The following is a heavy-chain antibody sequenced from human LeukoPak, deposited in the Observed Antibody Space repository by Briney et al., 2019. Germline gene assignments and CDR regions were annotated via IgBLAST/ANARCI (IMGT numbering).Heavy chain of an antibody. Sequence: GGSLRLSCAPSGDTSRSYAMSWGRHALGRGLGWVSPISVTGGSTYYAHSVKGRVTTSRDNSKNTLYLQMNSVRAEDTALYYCANPAQKEVYYDSSAWGQGTPVTVSS. CDR2: ISVTGGST. V-gene: IGHV3-23*01. CDR1: GDTSRSYA. CDR3: ANPAQKEVYYDSSA. J-gene: IGHJ5*02. D-gene: IGHD3-22*01.